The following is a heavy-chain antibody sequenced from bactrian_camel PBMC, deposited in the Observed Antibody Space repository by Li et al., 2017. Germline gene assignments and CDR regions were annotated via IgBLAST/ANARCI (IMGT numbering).Heavy chain of an antibody. J-gene: IGHJ4*01. Sequence: VQLVESGGGLVQPGGSLSLSCAAAGYTNGRGCVAWFRQAPGEGRRGVARIYTGTGSTYQDISVRGRFTISQDSDKNTIFLQMDDLKPEDTAVYFCAATEGRCIPYGPLSQDQYAYWGQGTQVTVSS. CDR1: GYTNGRGC. D-gene: IGHD1*01. V-gene: IGHV3S1*01. CDR3: AATEGRCIPYGPLSQDQYAY. CDR2: IYTGTGST.